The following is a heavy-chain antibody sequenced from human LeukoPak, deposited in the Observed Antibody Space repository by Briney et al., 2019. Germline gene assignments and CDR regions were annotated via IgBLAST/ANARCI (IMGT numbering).Heavy chain of an antibody. CDR1: GFTFDDYT. D-gene: IGHD2-2*02. Sequence: GGSLRLSCAASGFTFDDYTMHWVRQAPGKGLEWVSLISWDGGSTYYADSVKGRFTISRDNSKNSLYLQMNSLRTEDTALYYCAKDVGDCSSTSRHTYYLDYWGQGTLVTVSS. V-gene: IGHV3-43*01. CDR3: AKDVGDCSSTSRHTYYLDY. CDR2: ISWDGGST. J-gene: IGHJ4*02.